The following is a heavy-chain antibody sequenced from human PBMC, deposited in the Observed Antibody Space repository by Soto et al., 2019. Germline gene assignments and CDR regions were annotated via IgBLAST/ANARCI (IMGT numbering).Heavy chain of an antibody. J-gene: IGHJ4*02. V-gene: IGHV3-11*06. CDR2: ISSSSSYT. CDR3: ARDLSSSSTNYFDS. CDR1: GFTFSDYY. Sequence: LSLTCTVSGFTFSDYYMSWIRQAPGKGLEWLSYISSSSSYTNYADSVKGRFTISRDNAKNSLFLQMNSLRADDTAVYYCARDLSSSSTNYFDSWGQGTLVTVSS.